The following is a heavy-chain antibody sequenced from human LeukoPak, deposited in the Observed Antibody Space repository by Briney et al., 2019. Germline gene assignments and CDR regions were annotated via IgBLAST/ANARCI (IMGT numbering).Heavy chain of an antibody. CDR1: GGSISSYY. CDR3: GRVSCSRTSCTGWFDP. CDR2: IYNCGST. Sequence: PSETLSLTCTVSGGSISSYYWSWIRQPPGKGLEGIGYIYNCGSTDYNPSLKSRVTISVDTSKNQFSLKLSSVTAADAAVYYCGRVSCSRTSCTGWFDPWGQGTLVTVSS. J-gene: IGHJ5*02. D-gene: IGHD2-2*01. V-gene: IGHV4-59*01.